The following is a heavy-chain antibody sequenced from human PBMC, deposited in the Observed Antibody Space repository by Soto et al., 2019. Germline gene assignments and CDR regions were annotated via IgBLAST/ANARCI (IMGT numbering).Heavy chain of an antibody. J-gene: IGHJ4*01. CDR2: IKQDGSEK. CDR3: ARVAYGNGWIFGY. CDR1: GFTPRKTW. V-gene: IGHV3-7*01. Sequence: GNVGLSSAASGFTPRKTWSSWCRQAPGKGLEWVANIKQDGSEKYYVDSGKGRFTLSRDNAKNSLQLQMSSLRDEDMAIYFCARVAYGNGWIFGYWGQGTPVTVS. D-gene: IGHD6-19*01.